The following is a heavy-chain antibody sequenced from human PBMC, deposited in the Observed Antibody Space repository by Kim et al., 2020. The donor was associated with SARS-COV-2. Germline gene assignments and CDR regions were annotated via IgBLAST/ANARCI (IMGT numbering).Heavy chain of an antibody. CDR1: GGTFSSYA. D-gene: IGHD4-17*01. Sequence: SVKVSCKASGGTFSSYAISWVRQAPGQGLEWMGGIIPIFGTANYAQKFQGRVTITADESTSTAYMELSSLRSEDTAVYYCARGYGGGLLGWYFDLWGRGTLVTVSS. CDR2: IIPIFGTA. CDR3: ARGYGGGLLGWYFDL. J-gene: IGHJ2*01. V-gene: IGHV1-69*13.